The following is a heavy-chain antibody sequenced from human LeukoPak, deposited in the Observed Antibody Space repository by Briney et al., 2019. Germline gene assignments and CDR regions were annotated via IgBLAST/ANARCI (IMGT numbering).Heavy chain of an antibody. CDR1: GFTFSSYS. D-gene: IGHD4-17*01. J-gene: IGHJ5*02. CDR2: ISSSSSYI. V-gene: IGHV3-21*01. CDR3: VKDNRDGDNLAWFDP. Sequence: GGSLRLSCAASGFTFSSYSMNWVRQAPGKGLEWVSSISSSSSYIYYADSVEGRFTISRDNAKKSLFLQMNSLRPEDTAVYYCVKDNRDGDNLAWFDPWGQGTLVTVSS.